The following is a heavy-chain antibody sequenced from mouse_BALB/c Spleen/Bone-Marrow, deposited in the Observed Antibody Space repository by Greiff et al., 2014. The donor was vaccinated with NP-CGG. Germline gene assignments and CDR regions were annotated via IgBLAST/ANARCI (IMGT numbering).Heavy chain of an antibody. D-gene: IGHD2-4*01. J-gene: IGHJ3*01. CDR3: ARHAYYDQTEVSFVY. CDR2: ISGGGSYT. V-gene: IGHV5-9-2*01. Sequence: EVQRVESGGGLVKSGGSLKLSCAASGFTFNNYGMSWVRRTPEKRLEWVATISGGGSYTFYPDSVKGRFTISRDNAKNDLYLQLSSLRSEDTALYYCARHAYYDQTEVSFVYWGQGTLVTVSA. CDR1: GFTFNNYG.